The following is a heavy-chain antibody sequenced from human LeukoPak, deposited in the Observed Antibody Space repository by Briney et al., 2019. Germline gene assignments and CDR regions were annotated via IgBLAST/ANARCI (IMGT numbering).Heavy chain of an antibody. Sequence: ASVKVSCKASGYTFTSYYMHWVRQAPGQGLEWMGIINPSGGTTSYDQKFQGRLTMTRDTSTSTVYMELSSLISEDTALYYCARDFGNIVGAYDYWGQGTLVTVSS. CDR3: ARDFGNIVGAYDY. V-gene: IGHV1-46*01. D-gene: IGHD1-26*01. CDR1: GYTFTSYY. J-gene: IGHJ4*02. CDR2: INPSGGTT.